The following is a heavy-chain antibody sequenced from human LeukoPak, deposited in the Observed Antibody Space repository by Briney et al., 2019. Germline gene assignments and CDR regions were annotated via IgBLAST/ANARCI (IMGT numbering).Heavy chain of an antibody. D-gene: IGHD5-12*01. V-gene: IGHV3-30-3*01. J-gene: IGHJ4*02. Sequence: GGSLRLSRAASGFTFSSYAMHWVRQAPGMGLEWVAVISYDGSTKHYVDSVKGRFTISRDNSKNTLYLQMNSLRADDTAVYYCARNSGYGDFDYWGQGTLVTVSS. CDR1: GFTFSSYA. CDR2: ISYDGSTK. CDR3: ARNSGYGDFDY.